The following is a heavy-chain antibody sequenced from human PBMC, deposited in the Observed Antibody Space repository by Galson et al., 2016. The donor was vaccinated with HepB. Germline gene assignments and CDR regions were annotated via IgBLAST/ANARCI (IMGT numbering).Heavy chain of an antibody. V-gene: IGHV3-30-3*01. D-gene: IGHD4-17*01. CDR1: GFTFSRYA. J-gene: IGHJ4*02. CDR2: ISYDASKT. CDR3: AKGAGQDYGDYCFDY. Sequence: SLRLSCAASGFTFSRYAMHWVRQGPGKGLDWVALISYDASKTYYADSVKGRFTISRDNSKNTLYLQMNSLRADDTAVYYCAKGAGQDYGDYCFDYWGQGTLVTVSS.